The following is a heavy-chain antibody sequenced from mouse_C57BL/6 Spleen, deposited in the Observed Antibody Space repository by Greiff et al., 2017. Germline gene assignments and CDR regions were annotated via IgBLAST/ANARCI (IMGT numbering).Heavy chain of an antibody. D-gene: IGHD1-1*01. Sequence: VQLQQSGAELVMPGASVKLSCKASGYTFTSYWMHWVKQRPGQGLEWIGEIDPSDSYTNYNQKFKGKSTLTVDKSSSTAYMQLSSLTSEDSAVYYCARERSYYGSSPFAYWGQGTLVTVSA. CDR2: IDPSDSYT. CDR3: ARERSYYGSSPFAY. J-gene: IGHJ3*01. CDR1: GYTFTSYW. V-gene: IGHV1-69*01.